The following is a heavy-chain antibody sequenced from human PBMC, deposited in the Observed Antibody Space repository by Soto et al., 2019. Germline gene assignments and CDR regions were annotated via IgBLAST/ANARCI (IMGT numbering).Heavy chain of an antibody. Sequence: GGSLRLSCAASGFTFSSYAMHWVRQAPGKGLEWVAVISYDGSNKYYADSVKGRFTISRDNSKNTLYLQMNSLRAEDTAVYYCVREIERLLGYWGQGTLVTVSS. CDR1: GFTFSSYA. J-gene: IGHJ4*02. V-gene: IGHV3-30-3*01. CDR2: ISYDGSNK. D-gene: IGHD3-3*01. CDR3: VREIERLLGY.